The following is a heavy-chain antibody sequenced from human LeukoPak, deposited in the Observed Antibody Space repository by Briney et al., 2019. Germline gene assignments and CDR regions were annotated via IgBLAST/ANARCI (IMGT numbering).Heavy chain of an antibody. CDR3: ARDVGWELRFYWFDP. Sequence: ASVKVSCKASGCTFTGYYMHWVRQAPGQGLEWMGWVNPNSGGTNYAQKFQGRDTMTRDTSISTAYMELSRLRSDDTAVYYCARDVGWELRFYWFDPWGQGTLVTVSS. D-gene: IGHD1-26*01. J-gene: IGHJ5*02. CDR2: VNPNSGGT. V-gene: IGHV1-2*02. CDR1: GCTFTGYY.